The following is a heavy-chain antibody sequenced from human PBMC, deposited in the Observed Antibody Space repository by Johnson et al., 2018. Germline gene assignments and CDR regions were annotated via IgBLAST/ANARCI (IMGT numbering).Heavy chain of an antibody. Sequence: QLVESGGGLVQRGGSLRLSCAASGFTFSSYAMSWVRQAPGKGLDWVSAIGGSAGGGGTYYADSVKGRFTISRDNSKDTLYLQMNSLRAEDTAVYYCAQGVGSSSTIQHWGQGTLVTVSS. CDR2: IGGSAGGGGT. D-gene: IGHD1-26*01. V-gene: IGHV3-23*04. CDR3: AQGVGSSSTIQH. J-gene: IGHJ1*01. CDR1: GFTFSSYA.